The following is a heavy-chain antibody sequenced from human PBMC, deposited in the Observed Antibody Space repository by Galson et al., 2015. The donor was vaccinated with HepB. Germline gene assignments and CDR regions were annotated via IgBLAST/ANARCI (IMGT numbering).Heavy chain of an antibody. D-gene: IGHD4-11*01. J-gene: IGHJ4*02. CDR2: ISNSGGTT. Sequence: SLRLSCAASGFTFSSYAMSWVRQGPGKGLEWVSAISNSGGTTYFADSVKGRFTISRDNSKNTLYLQMNSLRAEDTAVYYCAKGTTNLDYWGQGTLVTVSS. V-gene: IGHV3-23*01. CDR3: AKGTTNLDY. CDR1: GFTFSSYA.